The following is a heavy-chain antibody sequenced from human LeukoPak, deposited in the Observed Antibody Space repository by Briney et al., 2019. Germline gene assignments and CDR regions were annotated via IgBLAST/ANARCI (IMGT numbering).Heavy chain of an antibody. D-gene: IGHD4-17*01. CDR2: IYYSGST. J-gene: IGHJ4*02. V-gene: IGHV4-38-2*01. CDR1: GYSISSGDY. CDR3: ARYGDYVKYQQWIYYFDY. Sequence: SETLSLTCAVSGYSISSGDYWGWIRQPPGKGLEWIGSIYYSGSTYYNPSLKSRVTISVDTSKNQFSLKLSSVTAADTAVYYCARYGDYVKYQQWIYYFDYWGQGTLVTVSS.